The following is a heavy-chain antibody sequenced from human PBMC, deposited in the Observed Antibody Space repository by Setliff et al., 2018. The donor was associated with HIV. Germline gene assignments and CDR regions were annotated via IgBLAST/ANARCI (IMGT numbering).Heavy chain of an antibody. J-gene: IGHJ4*02. CDR1: GGSFSASY. CDR3: ARLRRSSGWSFDY. V-gene: IGHV4-34*01. Sequence: PSETLSLTCAVYGGSFSASYWSWVRQTPGKGLEWLGQINHSGSTNYNPSLKTRVSISIDTSKNQFSLKLTSVTAADSAVYYCARLRRSSGWSFDYWAQGTLVTVSS. D-gene: IGHD6-19*01. CDR2: INHSGST.